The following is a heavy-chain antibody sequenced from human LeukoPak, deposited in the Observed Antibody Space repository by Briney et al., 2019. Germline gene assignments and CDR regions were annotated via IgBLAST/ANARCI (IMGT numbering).Heavy chain of an antibody. J-gene: IGHJ5*02. V-gene: IGHV4-34*01. Sequence: PSETLSLTCAVYGGSFSGYYWSWIRQPPGKGLEWIGEINHSGSTNYNPSFKSRVSISVDTSKNQFSLKLSSVTAADTAVYYCARTGAERGWFDPWGQGTLVTVSS. CDR3: ARTGAERGWFDP. D-gene: IGHD1-1*01. CDR1: GGSFSGYY. CDR2: INHSGST.